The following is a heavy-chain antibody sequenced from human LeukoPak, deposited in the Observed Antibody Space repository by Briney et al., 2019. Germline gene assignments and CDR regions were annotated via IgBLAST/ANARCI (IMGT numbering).Heavy chain of an antibody. CDR1: GYTFTSYY. J-gene: IGHJ3*02. D-gene: IGHD2-21*02. CDR2: INPSGGST. V-gene: IGHV1-46*01. CDR3: ARATSSYCGGDCYAFDI. Sequence: GASVKVSCKASGYTFTSYYMHWVRQAPGQGLEWMGIINPSGGSTSYAQKFQGRVTMTRDTSTSTVYMELSSLRSEDTAVYYCARATSSYCGGDCYAFDIWGQGTMVTVSS.